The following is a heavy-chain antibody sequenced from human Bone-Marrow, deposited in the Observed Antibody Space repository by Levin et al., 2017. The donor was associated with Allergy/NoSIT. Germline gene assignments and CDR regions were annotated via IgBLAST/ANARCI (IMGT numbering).Heavy chain of an antibody. Sequence: LSLTCAASGFMFSRAAMHWVRQSPGKGLEWVAMISFDEATRKYADSVRGRFTIFRDNSKNTVDLQMNSLRPEDTAMYYCARINYDFWSGFQRGGWFDPWGQGTLVTVSS. CDR1: GFMFSRAA. V-gene: IGHV3-30-3*01. J-gene: IGHJ5*02. CDR2: ISFDEATR. CDR3: ARINYDFWSGFQRGGWFDP. D-gene: IGHD3-3*01.